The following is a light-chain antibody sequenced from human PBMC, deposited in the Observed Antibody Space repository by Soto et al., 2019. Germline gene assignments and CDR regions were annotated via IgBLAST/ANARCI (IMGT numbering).Light chain of an antibody. CDR2: RNN. V-gene: IGLV1-47*01. J-gene: IGLJ3*02. Sequence: QSALTQPPSASGTPGQRVTISCSGSSSNIGSNYVYWYQQLPGTAPKLLIYRNNQRPSGVPDRFSGSKSGTSASLAISGLRSEDAANYYCAAWDDSLSGVVFGGGTKLTVL. CDR3: AAWDDSLSGVV. CDR1: SSNIGSNY.